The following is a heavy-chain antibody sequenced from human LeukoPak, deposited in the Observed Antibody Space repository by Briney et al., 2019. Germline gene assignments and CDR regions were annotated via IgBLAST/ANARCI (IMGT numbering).Heavy chain of an antibody. CDR3: GRNIAAEYYYYYMDV. Sequence: GGSLKLSCAASGFTFSHYGMHWVRQAPGKGLEWVAFKQNDGSTTFYADSVKGRYTISRDNSKNTLFLQMNSLRTDDTAVYYCGRNIAAEYYYYYMDVWGKGTTVTISS. D-gene: IGHD6-13*01. J-gene: IGHJ6*03. CDR1: GFTFSHYG. CDR2: KQNDGSTT. V-gene: IGHV3-30*19.